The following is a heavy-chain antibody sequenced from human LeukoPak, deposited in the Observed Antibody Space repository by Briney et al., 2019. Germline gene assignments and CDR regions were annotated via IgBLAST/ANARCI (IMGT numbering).Heavy chain of an antibody. CDR2: ISGRGRSI. V-gene: IGHV3-11*01. J-gene: IGHJ4*02. Sequence: PGGSLRLSCAASGFTFSDYRMSWIRQAPGKGLEWVSDISGRGRSIYYADSVKGRFTISRDNAKNSLYLQMNSLRAEDTAVYYCARGSSPPDHWGQGPLVTVSS. CDR3: ARGSSPPDH. CDR1: GFTFSDYR.